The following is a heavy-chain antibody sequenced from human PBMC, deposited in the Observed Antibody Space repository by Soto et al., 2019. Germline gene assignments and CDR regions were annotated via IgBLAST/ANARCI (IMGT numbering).Heavy chain of an antibody. V-gene: IGHV3-30-3*01. Sequence: QMQLVESGGGVVQPGESLRLSCAASGFTFNYYPMHWVRQTPGKGLERVAVISFDGSNKYYADSVKGRFTISRDNSKNMLYLQMNSLSAEDAAVYYCARLPGALVAVLYIYPLDGREAMSDVDVWGQGTTVSVSS. CDR1: GFTFNYYP. J-gene: IGHJ6*02. D-gene: IGHD6-19*01. CDR2: ISFDGSNK. CDR3: ARLPGALVAVLYIYPLDGREAMSDVDV.